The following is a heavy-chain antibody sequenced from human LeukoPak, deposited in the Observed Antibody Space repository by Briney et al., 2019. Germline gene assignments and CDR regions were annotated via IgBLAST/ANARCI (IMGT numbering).Heavy chain of an antibody. J-gene: IGHJ6*04. CDR2: ISSNGGST. CDR1: GFTFSSYA. Sequence: GGSLRLSCAASGFTFSSYAMHWVRQAPGKGLEYVSAISSNGGSTYYANSAKDRFTISRDNSKNTLYLQMGSLRAEDMAVYYCARRSSGTYDLWGKGTTVTVSS. D-gene: IGHD1-26*01. V-gene: IGHV3-64*01. CDR3: ARRSSGTYDL.